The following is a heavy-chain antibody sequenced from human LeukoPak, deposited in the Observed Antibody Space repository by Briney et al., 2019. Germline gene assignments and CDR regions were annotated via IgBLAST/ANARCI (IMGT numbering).Heavy chain of an antibody. Sequence: SETLSLTCTVSGGSISSYYWSWIRQPPGKGLEWIGYISYSGTTNYNPSLKSRVTISIDTSKNQFSLKLSSVTAADTAMYYCARDDGDSTMGYYFDYWGQGTLVTVSS. V-gene: IGHV4-59*12. D-gene: IGHD4-17*01. CDR1: GGSISSYY. J-gene: IGHJ4*02. CDR2: ISYSGTT. CDR3: ARDDGDSTMGYYFDY.